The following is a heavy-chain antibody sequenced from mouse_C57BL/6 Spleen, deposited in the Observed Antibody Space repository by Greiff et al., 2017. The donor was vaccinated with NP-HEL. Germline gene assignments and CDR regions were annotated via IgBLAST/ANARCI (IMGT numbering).Heavy chain of an antibody. CDR1: GYAFSSYW. CDR2: SYPGDGDT. D-gene: IGHD1-1*01. V-gene: IGHV1-82*01. J-gene: IGHJ4*01. CDR3: ARDVSSVRDY. Sequence: QVQLKQSGPELVKPGASVKISCKASGYAFSSYWMNWVKQRPGKGLEWIGRSYPGDGDTNYNGKFKGKATLTADKSSSTAYMQLSSLTSEDSAVYFCARDVSSVRDYWGQGTSVTVSS.